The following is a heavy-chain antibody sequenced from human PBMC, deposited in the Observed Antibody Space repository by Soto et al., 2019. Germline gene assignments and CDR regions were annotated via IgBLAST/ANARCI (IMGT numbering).Heavy chain of an antibody. D-gene: IGHD1-7*01. J-gene: IGHJ5*02. CDR2: VSGSGGST. CDR1: GVTFSSYA. CDR3: ARDLWNYGGNHNWFDP. Sequence: GGSLRLSCAASGVTFSSYAMRWVRQAPGKGLEWVSAVSGSGGSTYYADSVKGRFTISRDNSKNTLYLQMNSLRAEDTAVYYCARDLWNYGGNHNWFDPWGQGTLVTVSS. V-gene: IGHV3-23*01.